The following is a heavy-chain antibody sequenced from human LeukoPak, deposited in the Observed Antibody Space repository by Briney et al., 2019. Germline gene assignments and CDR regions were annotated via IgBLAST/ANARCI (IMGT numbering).Heavy chain of an antibody. CDR2: ISYDGSNK. Sequence: GGCLRLSCAASGFTFSRNSMVWVRQAPGKGLEWVAVISYDGSNKYYADSVKGRFTISRDNSKNTLYLQMNSLRAEDTAVYYCAKEWRDSSGYYARSWWADYWGQGTLVTVSS. J-gene: IGHJ4*02. V-gene: IGHV3-30*18. D-gene: IGHD3-22*01. CDR1: GFTFSRNS. CDR3: AKEWRDSSGYYARSWWADY.